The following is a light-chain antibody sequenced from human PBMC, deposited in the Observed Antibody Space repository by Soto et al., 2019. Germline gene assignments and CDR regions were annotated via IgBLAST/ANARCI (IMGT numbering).Light chain of an antibody. CDR3: QSYDSSLSGHVI. CDR1: SSNIGAGYD. V-gene: IGLV1-40*01. Sequence: QSVLTQPPSVSGAPGQRVTISCTGSSSNIGAGYDVHWYQQLPGPAPKLLIYGNTKRPSGVPDRFSGSKSGTSASLAITGLQVEDEADYYGQSYDSSLSGHVIFGGGTKLTVL. CDR2: GNT. J-gene: IGLJ2*01.